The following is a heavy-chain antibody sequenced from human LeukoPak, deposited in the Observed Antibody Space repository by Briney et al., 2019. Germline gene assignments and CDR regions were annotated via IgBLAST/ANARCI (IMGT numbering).Heavy chain of an antibody. CDR3: AKSPSGTGGPFDY. Sequence: QPGGSLRLSCAASGFTFSSYAMSWVRQAPGKGLEWVSAISGSGGSTYYADSVKGRFIISRDNSKNTLYLQMNSLRAEDTAVYYCAKSPSGTGGPFDYWGQGTLVTVSS. J-gene: IGHJ4*02. V-gene: IGHV3-23*01. CDR1: GFTFSSYA. CDR2: ISGSGGST. D-gene: IGHD1-1*01.